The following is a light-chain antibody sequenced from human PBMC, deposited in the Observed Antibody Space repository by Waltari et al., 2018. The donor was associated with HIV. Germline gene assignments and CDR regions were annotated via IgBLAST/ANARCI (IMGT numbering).Light chain of an antibody. Sequence: QAVLTQPPSAPGTPGQRITISCSGSSSNIGSDAVNWYQQLPGTAPKLLIYNNKQRPSGVPDRCSASKSGTSASLAISGLQSEDEADYYCATWDHRLNGWVFGGGTKLTVL. V-gene: IGLV1-44*01. CDR3: ATWDHRLNGWV. CDR2: NNK. CDR1: SSNIGSDA. J-gene: IGLJ3*02.